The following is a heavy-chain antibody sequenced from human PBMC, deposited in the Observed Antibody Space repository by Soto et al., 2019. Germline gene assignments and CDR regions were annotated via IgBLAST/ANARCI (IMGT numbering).Heavy chain of an antibody. J-gene: IGHJ6*02. D-gene: IGHD4-17*01. CDR1: GFTFSSYG. CDR2: ISYDGSNK. V-gene: IGHV3-30*18. CDR3: PKAYGDYVYYYYGMAV. Sequence: QVQLVESGGGVVQPGRSLRLSCAASGFTFSSYGMHWVRQAPGKGLEWVAVISYDGSNKYYADSVKGRFTISRDNSKNSLYLQMNSLRAEDTAVYYCPKAYGDYVYYYYGMAVLGQGTTVTVSS.